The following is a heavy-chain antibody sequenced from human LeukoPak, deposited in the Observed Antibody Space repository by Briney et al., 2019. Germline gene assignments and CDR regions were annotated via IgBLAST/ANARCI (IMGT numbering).Heavy chain of an antibody. V-gene: IGHV4-31*09. CDR3: AAAVGVDDTYYFDY. D-gene: IGHD1-26*01. CDR2: IYHSGST. Sequence: SQTLSLTCTVSGGSISSGDYYWSWIRQHPGKGLEWIGEIYHSGSTNYNPSLKSRVTISVDKSKNQFSLKLSSVTAADTAVYYCAAAVGVDDTYYFDYWGQGTLVTVSS. CDR1: GGSISSGDYY. J-gene: IGHJ4*02.